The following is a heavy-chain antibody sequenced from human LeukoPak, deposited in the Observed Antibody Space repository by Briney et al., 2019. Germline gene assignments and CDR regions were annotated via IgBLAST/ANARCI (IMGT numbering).Heavy chain of an antibody. CDR3: ASELDYYDSSGYPY. Sequence: PGGSLRLSCAASGFTFSSYGMHWVRQAPGKGLEGVAVIWYDGSNKYYADSVKGRFTISRDNSKNTLYLQMNSLRAEDTAVYYCASELDYYDSSGYPYWGQGTLVTVSS. CDR2: IWYDGSNK. J-gene: IGHJ4*02. CDR1: GFTFSSYG. V-gene: IGHV3-33*01. D-gene: IGHD3-22*01.